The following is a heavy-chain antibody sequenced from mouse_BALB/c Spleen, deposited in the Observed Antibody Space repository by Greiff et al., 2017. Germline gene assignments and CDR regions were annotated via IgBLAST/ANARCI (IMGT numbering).Heavy chain of an antibody. CDR2: ISSGGSYT. D-gene: IGHD3-2*01. CDR1: GFTFSSYG. V-gene: IGHV5-6*01. CDR3: ARHFQDSSGYFSWFAY. Sequence: EVKVVESGGDLVKPGGSLKLSCAASGFTFSSYGMSWVRQTPDKRLEWVATISSGGSYTYYPDSVKGRFTISRDNAKNTLYLQMSSLKSEDTAMYYCARHFQDSSGYFSWFAYWGQGTLVTVSA. J-gene: IGHJ3*01.